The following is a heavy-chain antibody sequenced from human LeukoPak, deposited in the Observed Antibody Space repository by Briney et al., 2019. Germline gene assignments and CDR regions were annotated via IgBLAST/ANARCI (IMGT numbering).Heavy chain of an antibody. Sequence: SETLSLTRTVSGGSISSYYWSWIRQPPGKGLEWIGYIYYSGSTNYNPSLKSRVTISVDTSKNQFSLKLSSVTAADTAVYYCARVKDQLLLYVDYWGQGTLVTVSS. CDR3: ARVKDQLLLYVDY. V-gene: IGHV4-59*01. D-gene: IGHD2-2*01. J-gene: IGHJ4*02. CDR2: IYYSGST. CDR1: GGSISSYY.